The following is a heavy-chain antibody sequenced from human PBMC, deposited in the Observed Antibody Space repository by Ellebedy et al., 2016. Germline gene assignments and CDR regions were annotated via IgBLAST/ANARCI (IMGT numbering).Heavy chain of an antibody. V-gene: IGHV1-69*13. J-gene: IGHJ6*03. CDR1: GGTFSSYA. D-gene: IGHD1-1*01. Sequence: SVKVSCXASGGTFSSYAISWVRQAPGQGLEWMGGIIPIFGTANYAQKFQGRVTITADESTSTAYMELSSLRSEDTAVYYCTRDQGVEVGPYYYYYMDVWGKGTTVTVSS. CDR2: IIPIFGTA. CDR3: TRDQGVEVGPYYYYYMDV.